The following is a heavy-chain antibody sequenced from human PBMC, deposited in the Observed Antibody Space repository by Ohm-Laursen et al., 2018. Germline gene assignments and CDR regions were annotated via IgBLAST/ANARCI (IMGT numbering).Heavy chain of an antibody. CDR3: AREFCSGGGCYSGLYDY. Sequence: SLRLSCAASGFTFSSYSMNWVRQAPGKGLEWVSSISSSSSYIYYADSVKGRFTISRDNAKNSLYLQMNSLRAEDTAVYYCAREFCSGGGCYSGLYDYWGQGTLVTVSS. J-gene: IGHJ4*02. CDR2: ISSSSSYI. V-gene: IGHV3-21*01. CDR1: GFTFSSYS. D-gene: IGHD2-15*01.